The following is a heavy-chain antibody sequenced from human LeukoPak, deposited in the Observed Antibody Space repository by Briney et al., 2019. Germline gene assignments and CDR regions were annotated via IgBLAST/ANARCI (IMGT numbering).Heavy chain of an antibody. CDR2: ISSSSYI. Sequence: GGSLRLSCAASGFTFSSYSMNWVRQAPGKGLEWVSSISSSSYIYYADSVKGRFTISRDNAKNSLYLQMNSLRAEDTAVYYCARADSSGWYFPEYFQHWGQGTLVTVSS. CDR3: ARADSSGWYFPEYFQH. CDR1: GFTFSSYS. V-gene: IGHV3-21*01. D-gene: IGHD6-19*01. J-gene: IGHJ1*01.